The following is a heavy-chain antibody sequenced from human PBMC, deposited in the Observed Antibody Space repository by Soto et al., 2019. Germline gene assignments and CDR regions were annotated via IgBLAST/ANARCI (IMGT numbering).Heavy chain of an antibody. Sequence: ASVMVSCNASGYTFTGHYMHWVRQVSGKGLEYLGWLKSDNGGAYYAPKFQASVTFTRDASTTTVYMELSGLRSDDTAVYYCAKGQSDSGSYYTPLAHGMDVWGRGTTVTVSS. CDR1: GYTFTGHY. D-gene: IGHD1-26*01. CDR2: LKSDNGGA. V-gene: IGHV1-2*02. CDR3: AKGQSDSGSYYTPLAHGMDV. J-gene: IGHJ6*02.